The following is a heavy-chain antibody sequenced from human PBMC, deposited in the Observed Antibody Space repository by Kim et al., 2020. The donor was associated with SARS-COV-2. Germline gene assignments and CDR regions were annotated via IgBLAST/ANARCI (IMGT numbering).Heavy chain of an antibody. V-gene: IGHV3-23*01. CDR2: LSVGGVTT. CDR3: TRGDPNWSDGIFDY. CDR1: GFTVSDYV. Sequence: GGSLRLSCAVSGFTVSDYVMTWVRQAPGKGLEWVSGLSVGGVTTSYADSVRGRFTISRDKSTNTLYLQMNSLRVEDTAIYYCTRGDPNWSDGIFDYWGQGTLLIVSS. D-gene: IGHD1-20*01. J-gene: IGHJ4*02.